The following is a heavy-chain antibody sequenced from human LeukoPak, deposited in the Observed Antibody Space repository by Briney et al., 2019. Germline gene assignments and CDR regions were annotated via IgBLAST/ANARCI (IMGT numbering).Heavy chain of an antibody. V-gene: IGHV1-69*05. D-gene: IGHD1-20*01. CDR2: IIPIFGTA. CDR3: ARGIITGTRNGAFDI. J-gene: IGHJ3*02. CDR1: GGTFSSYA. Sequence: SVKVSCKASGGTFSSYAISWVRQAPGQGLEWMGRIIPIFGTANYAQKFQGRVTITTDESTSTAYMELSSLRSEDTAVYYCARGIITGTRNGAFDIWGQGTMVTVSS.